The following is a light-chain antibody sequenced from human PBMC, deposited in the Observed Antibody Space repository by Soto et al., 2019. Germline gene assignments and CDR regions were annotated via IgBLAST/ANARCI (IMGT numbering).Light chain of an antibody. CDR3: AAWDDSLKGYV. V-gene: IGLV1-44*01. Sequence: QSVLTQPPSASGTPGQRVTISCSGSSSNIGSNTVNWYQQLPGTAPKLLIYSYNQRPSRVPDRFSDSKSGTSASLAISGLQSEDEADYYCAAWDDSLKGYVFGTGTKLTVL. CDR1: SSNIGSNT. CDR2: SYN. J-gene: IGLJ1*01.